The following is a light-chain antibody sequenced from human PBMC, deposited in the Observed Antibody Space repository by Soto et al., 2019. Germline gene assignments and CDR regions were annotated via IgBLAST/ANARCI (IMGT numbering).Light chain of an antibody. CDR2: GAS. CDR3: QQFSIYPLT. J-gene: IGKJ4*01. V-gene: IGKV3-20*01. CDR1: QSVCSSF. Sequence: DIVWTPSPGTLSSYPRERVGLSCMASQSVCSSFLAWYQQKPGQAPRLLIYGASSRATGIPDRFSGSGSGTDFTLTISRLEPEDFAVYYCQQFSIYPLTFAGGSNVAIK.